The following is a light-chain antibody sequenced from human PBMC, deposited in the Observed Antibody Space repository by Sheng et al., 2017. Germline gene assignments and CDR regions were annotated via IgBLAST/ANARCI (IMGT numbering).Light chain of an antibody. J-gene: IGKJ1*01. CDR1: QDISNY. Sequence: DIQMTQSPSSLSASVGDRVTITCQASQDISNYLNWYQQKPGKAPKLLIYDASNLETGVPSRFSGSGSGTDFTFTISSLQPEDIATYYCQQYENLPTWTFGQGTKVEIK. CDR3: QQYENLPTWT. V-gene: IGKV1-33*01. CDR2: DAS.